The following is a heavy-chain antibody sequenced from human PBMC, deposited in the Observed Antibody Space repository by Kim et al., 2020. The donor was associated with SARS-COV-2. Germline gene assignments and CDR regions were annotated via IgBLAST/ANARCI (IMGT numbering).Heavy chain of an antibody. CDR1: GFTFSSYW. V-gene: IGHV3-74*01. J-gene: IGHJ5*02. D-gene: IGHD3-3*01. CDR2: INSDGSST. CDR3: AREGGPGITIFGVVHRWGSAFDP. Sequence: GGSLRLSCAASGFTFSSYWMHWVRQAPGKGLVWVSRINSDGSSTSYADSVKGRFTISRDNAKNTLYLQMNSLRAEDTAVYYCAREGGPGITIFGVVHRWGSAFDPWGQGTLVTVSS.